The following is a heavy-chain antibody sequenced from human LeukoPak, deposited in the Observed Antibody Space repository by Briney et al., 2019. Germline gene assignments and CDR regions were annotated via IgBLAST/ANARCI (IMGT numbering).Heavy chain of an antibody. CDR3: ARDLVPPNYYDSSGYYPNFDY. Sequence: ASVKVSCKASGYTFTGYYMHWVRQAPGQGLEWMGWINPNSGGTNYAQKLQGRVTMTTDTSTSTAYMELRSLRSDDTAVYYCARDLVPPNYYDSSGYYPNFDYWGQGTLVTVSS. J-gene: IGHJ4*02. D-gene: IGHD3-22*01. V-gene: IGHV1-2*02. CDR2: INPNSGGT. CDR1: GYTFTGYY.